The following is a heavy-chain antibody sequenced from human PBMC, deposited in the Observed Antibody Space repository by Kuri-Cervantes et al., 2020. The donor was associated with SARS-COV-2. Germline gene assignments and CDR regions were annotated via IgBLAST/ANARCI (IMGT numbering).Heavy chain of an antibody. Sequence: GESLKISCAASGFTFSSYSMNWVRQAPGKGLEWVSSISSSSSYIYYADSVKGRFTISRDNAKNSLYLQMNSIRAKDTAVYYCARDNSAYYDFWSGYYNYFDFWGQGTLVTVSS. CDR3: ARDNSAYYDFWSGYYNYFDF. CDR2: ISSSSSYI. V-gene: IGHV3-21*01. D-gene: IGHD3-3*01. CDR1: GFTFSSYS. J-gene: IGHJ4*02.